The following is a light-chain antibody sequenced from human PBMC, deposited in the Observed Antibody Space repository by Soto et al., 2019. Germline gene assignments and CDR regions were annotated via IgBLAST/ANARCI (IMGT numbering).Light chain of an antibody. Sequence: QSVLTQPPSASGTPGQRVTISCSGSGSSIGTNTVNWYRQLPGTAPKLLIYGDNQLPSGVPDRFSGSKSGTSASLAISGRQSEDEAEYYCAAWDGSLNNVLFGGGTKLTVL. CDR2: GDN. CDR3: AAWDGSLNNVL. J-gene: IGLJ2*01. CDR1: GSSIGTNT. V-gene: IGLV1-44*01.